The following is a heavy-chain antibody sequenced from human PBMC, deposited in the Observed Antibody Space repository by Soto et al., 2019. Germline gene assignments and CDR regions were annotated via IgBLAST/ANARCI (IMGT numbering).Heavy chain of an antibody. Sequence: SETLSLTCTVSGGSASSSSYYWNWIRQPPGKGLEWIGSIYYSGRTNYNPSLNSGVTISLDTSNNRFSLKLRYVTAADTAVYFCARAPTGPRHRSMYYFDYWGQGTLVTVYS. CDR3: ARAPTGPRHRSMYYFDY. J-gene: IGHJ4*02. CDR2: IYYSGRT. CDR1: GGSASSSSYY. V-gene: IGHV4-61*03.